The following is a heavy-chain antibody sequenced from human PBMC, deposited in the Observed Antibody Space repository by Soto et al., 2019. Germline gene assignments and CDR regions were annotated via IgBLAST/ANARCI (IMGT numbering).Heavy chain of an antibody. J-gene: IGHJ4*02. D-gene: IGHD2-21*01. CDR3: AFIPRRGHSYRSFY. CDR2: IYFTGTT. CDR1: GGSISSGTSY. Sequence: SETLSLTCNVSGGSISSGTSYWTWIRQHPGEGLEWIGHIYFTGTTYSNPSLRSRLTISVDTSKNQFSLKLTSVTAADTATYYCAFIPRRGHSYRSFYWGLGTLVTVS. V-gene: IGHV4-31*03.